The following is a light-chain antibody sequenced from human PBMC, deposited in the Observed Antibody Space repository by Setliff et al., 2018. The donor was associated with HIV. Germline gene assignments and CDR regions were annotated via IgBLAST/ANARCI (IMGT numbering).Light chain of an antibody. CDR2: YDS. V-gene: IGLV3-21*04. CDR3: QVWDSSSDHHV. Sequence: SYALTQLPLVSVAPGKTARITSGGDNIGSKSVHWYQQKTCQATLLVIYYDSDRPSGIPERFSGSNSGNTATLTISRVEAGDEADYYCQVWDSSSDHHVFGTGTKVT. J-gene: IGLJ1*01. CDR1: NIGSKS.